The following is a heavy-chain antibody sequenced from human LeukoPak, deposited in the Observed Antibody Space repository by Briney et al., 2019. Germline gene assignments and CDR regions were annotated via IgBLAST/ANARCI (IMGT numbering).Heavy chain of an antibody. CDR2: CDPEDGET. J-gene: IGHJ4*02. Sequence: ASVTVSFAVSGYTLTELSMHWVRQAPGKGLEWMGVCDPEDGETIYAQKFQGRVTMTEDTSTDTAYMELSSLRSEDTAVYYCATLNSSSWLDYFDYWGQGTLVTVSS. CDR3: ATLNSSSWLDYFDY. D-gene: IGHD6-13*01. V-gene: IGHV1-24*01. CDR1: GYTLTELS.